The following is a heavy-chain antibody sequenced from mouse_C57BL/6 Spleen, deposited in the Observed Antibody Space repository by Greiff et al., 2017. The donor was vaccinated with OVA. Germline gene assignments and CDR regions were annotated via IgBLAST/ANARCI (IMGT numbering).Heavy chain of an antibody. V-gene: IGHV5-4*03. J-gene: IGHJ2*01. D-gene: IGHD1-1*01. CDR2: ISDGGSYT. CDR3: ARYYYGSSYHDY. Sequence: DVMLVESGGGLVKPGGSLKLSCAASGFTFSSYAMSWVRQTPEKRLEWVATISDGGSYTYYPDNVKGRFTISRDNAKNNLYLQMSHLKSEDTAMYYCARYYYGSSYHDYWGQGTTLTVSS. CDR1: GFTFSSYA.